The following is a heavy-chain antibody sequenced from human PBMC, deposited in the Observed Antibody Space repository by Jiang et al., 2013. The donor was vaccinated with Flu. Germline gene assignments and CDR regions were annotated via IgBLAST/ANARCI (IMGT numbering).Heavy chain of an antibody. Sequence: LSCAASGFTFSSYAMSWVRQAPGKGLEWVSTISGGGGGAYYADSVKGRFTISRDNSKNTLYLQMNSLRAEDTAVYYCAKDPGGSGWHTVDHWGQGTLVTVSS. CDR2: ISGGGGGA. CDR3: AKDPGGSGWHTVDH. D-gene: IGHD6-19*01. CDR1: GFTFSSYA. J-gene: IGHJ4*02. V-gene: IGHV3-23*01.